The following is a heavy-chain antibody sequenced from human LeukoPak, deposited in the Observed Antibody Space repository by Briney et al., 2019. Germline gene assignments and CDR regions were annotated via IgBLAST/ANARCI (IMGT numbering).Heavy chain of an antibody. V-gene: IGHV3-21*01. CDR1: GFTFSSYW. CDR2: ISSSSSYI. Sequence: SGGSLRLSCAASGFTFSSYWMNWVRQAPGKGLEWVSSISSSSSYIYYADSVKGRFTISRDNAKNSLYLQMNSLRAEDTAVYYCASTLSSSWYFVYWGQGTLVTVSS. CDR3: ASTLSSSWYFVY. D-gene: IGHD6-13*01. J-gene: IGHJ4*02.